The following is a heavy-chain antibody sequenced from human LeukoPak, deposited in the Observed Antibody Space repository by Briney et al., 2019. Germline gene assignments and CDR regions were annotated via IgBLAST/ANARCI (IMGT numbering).Heavy chain of an antibody. V-gene: IGHV3-7*01. Sequence: GGSLRLSCTASGFTFGNYWMSWVRQAPGKGLEWVAHINIDGSEKYYVDSMKGRFTISRDNAKNSLYLQMNSLKVEDTAVYYCARDTVTYWGPGTLVTVSS. D-gene: IGHD4-17*01. CDR2: INIDGSEK. CDR1: GFTFGNYW. J-gene: IGHJ4*02. CDR3: ARDTVTY.